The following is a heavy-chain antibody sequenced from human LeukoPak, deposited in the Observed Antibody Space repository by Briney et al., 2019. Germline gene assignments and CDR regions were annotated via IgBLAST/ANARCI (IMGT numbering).Heavy chain of an antibody. D-gene: IGHD4-17*01. CDR3: ARHYGDYVHDAFDI. Sequence: PGGSLRLSCAASGFAFSSYSMNWVRQAPGKGLEWVSSISSSSSYIYYADSVKGRFTISRDNAKNSLYLQMNSLRAEDTAVYYCARHYGDYVHDAFDIWGQGTMVTVSS. V-gene: IGHV3-21*01. CDR2: ISSSSSYI. CDR1: GFAFSSYS. J-gene: IGHJ3*02.